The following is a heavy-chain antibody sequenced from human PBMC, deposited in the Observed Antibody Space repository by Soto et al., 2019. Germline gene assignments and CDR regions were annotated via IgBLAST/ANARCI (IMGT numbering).Heavy chain of an antibody. CDR1: GFTFSSYW. D-gene: IGHD5-18*01. Sequence: GGSLRLSCAASGFTFSSYWMHWVRQPAGKGMVWVSQINSDGSATRYADSVKGRFTISRDNDKNTVYLQMNSLRAEDTAVYYCATLNSFGSDYWGQGTLVTVSS. CDR2: INSDGSAT. CDR3: ATLNSFGSDY. V-gene: IGHV3-74*01. J-gene: IGHJ4*02.